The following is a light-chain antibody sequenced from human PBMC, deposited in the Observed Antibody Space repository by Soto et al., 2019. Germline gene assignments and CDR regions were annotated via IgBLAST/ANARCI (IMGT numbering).Light chain of an antibody. V-gene: IGKV3-15*01. CDR3: QQYNNWPPIT. J-gene: IGKJ5*01. CDR1: QSVSSN. Sequence: EVVLTQSPATLSASPGARATLSCRASQSVSSNLAWYQQKPGQAPRLLIHGASTRATGIPARLSGSGSGTEFSLTISSLQSEDFAVYNCQQYNNWPPITFGQGTRLEIK. CDR2: GAS.